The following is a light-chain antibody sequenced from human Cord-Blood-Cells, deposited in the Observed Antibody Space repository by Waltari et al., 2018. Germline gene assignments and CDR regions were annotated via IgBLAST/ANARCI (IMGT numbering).Light chain of an antibody. CDR3: AAWDDSLSGWV. CDR2: RNN. Sequence: QSVLTQPPSAPGTPGQRVTISCPGSGSNIGSNYVYWYQQLPGTAPKLLIYRNNQRPSGVPDRFSGSKSGTSASLAISGLRSEDEADYYCAAWDDSLSGWVFGGGTKLTVL. J-gene: IGLJ3*02. CDR1: GSNIGSNY. V-gene: IGLV1-47*01.